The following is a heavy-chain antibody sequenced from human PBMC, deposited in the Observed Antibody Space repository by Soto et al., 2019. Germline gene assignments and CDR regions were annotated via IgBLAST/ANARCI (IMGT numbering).Heavy chain of an antibody. CDR1: GDTFSSYS. D-gene: IGHD3-10*01. CDR3: AANSLGGGSQGDV. Sequence: SVKVSCKASGDTFSSYSISWVRQAPGQGLEWMGGIVPIFGTTVYAPRLQGRVTITADRPTSTSYMELSGLRFEDTDIYYCAANSLGGGSQGDVWGQGATVTVSS. CDR2: IVPIFGTT. J-gene: IGHJ6*02. V-gene: IGHV1-69*06.